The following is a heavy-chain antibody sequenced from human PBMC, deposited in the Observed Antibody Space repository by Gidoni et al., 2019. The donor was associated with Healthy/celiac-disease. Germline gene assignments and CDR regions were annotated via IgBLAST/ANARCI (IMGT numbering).Heavy chain of an antibody. CDR1: GYTVTSSD. J-gene: IGHJ6*02. CDR2: MNPNSGNT. V-gene: IGHV1-8*01. D-gene: IGHD6-19*01. CDR3: ARTPYSSGWYSYYYYGMDV. Sequence: QVQLVQSGAEVKQPGASVKVSCKASGYTVTSSDINWVRQATGQGLEWLGWMNPNSGNTGYAQKFQGRVTMTRNTSISTAYMELSSLRSEDTAVYYCARTPYSSGWYSYYYYGMDVWGQGTTVTVSS.